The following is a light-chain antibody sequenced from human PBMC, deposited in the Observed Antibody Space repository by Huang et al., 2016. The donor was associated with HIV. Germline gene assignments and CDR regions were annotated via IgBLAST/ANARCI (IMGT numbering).Light chain of an antibody. J-gene: IGKJ4*01. CDR1: QNIFHSPNNKNY. V-gene: IGKV4-1*01. CDR2: WAS. Sequence: DIVMTQSPDSLAVSLGERAIINCKSSQNIFHSPNNKNYLAWYQQKRGQPPKLLIYWASCRESGVPDRFSGSGSGTDFTLAISSLEAEDVAVYYCQQYYVTPLTFGGGTEVQIK. CDR3: QQYYVTPLT.